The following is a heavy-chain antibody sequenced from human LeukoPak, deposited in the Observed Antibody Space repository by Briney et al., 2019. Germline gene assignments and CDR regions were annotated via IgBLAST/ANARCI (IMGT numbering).Heavy chain of an antibody. D-gene: IGHD4-17*01. J-gene: IGHJ3*02. CDR1: GGSISSGDYS. CDR2: IYHSGST. Sequence: SQTLSLTCAVSGGSISSGDYSWSWIRQPPGKGLEWIGYIYHSGSTYYNSSLNSRVTMSVDRSKNQFSLQLRSVTAADTAMYYCARSPDYGAFPVSGAFDIWGQGTTVTVSS. CDR3: ARSPDYGAFPVSGAFDI. V-gene: IGHV4-30-2*01.